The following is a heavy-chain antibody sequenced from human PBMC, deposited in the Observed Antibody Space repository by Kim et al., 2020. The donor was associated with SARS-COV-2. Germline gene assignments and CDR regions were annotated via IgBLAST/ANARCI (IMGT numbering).Heavy chain of an antibody. CDR3: ARTEGGLLWFGEWDNWFDP. D-gene: IGHD3-10*01. CDR2: ISSSGSTI. Sequence: GGSLRLSCAASGFTFSDYYMSWIRQAPGKGLEWVSYISSSGSTIYYADSVKGRFTISRDNAKNSLYLQMNSLRAEDTAVYYCARTEGGLLWFGEWDNWFDPWGQGTLVTVSS. V-gene: IGHV3-11*01. J-gene: IGHJ5*02. CDR1: GFTFSDYY.